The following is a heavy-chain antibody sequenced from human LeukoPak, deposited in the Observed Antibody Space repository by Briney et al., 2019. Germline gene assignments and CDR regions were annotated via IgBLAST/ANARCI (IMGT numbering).Heavy chain of an antibody. J-gene: IGHJ6*02. CDR1: GDTFISYA. CDR3: ATGGANIVVVPAAMPYGMDV. Sequence: SVKVSCKASGDTFISYAISWVRQAPGQGLEWMGRIIPILGIANYAQKFQGRVTITADKSTSTAYMELSSLRSEDTAVYYCATGGANIVVVPAAMPYGMDVWGQGTTVTVSS. D-gene: IGHD2-2*01. CDR2: IIPILGIA. V-gene: IGHV1-69*04.